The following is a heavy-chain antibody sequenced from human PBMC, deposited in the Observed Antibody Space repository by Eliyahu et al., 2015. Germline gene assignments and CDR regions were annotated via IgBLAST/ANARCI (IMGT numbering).Heavy chain of an antibody. D-gene: IGHD3-16*01. V-gene: IGHV3-7*01. CDR3: AATGL. CDR1: GFTFSKFW. CDR2: IKDDGSET. Sequence: EVKLVESGGGLVXXGGSLRLSCTSFGFTFSKFWMTWVRQAPGKGLEWVANIKDDGSETHYLESVKGRFTIYRDNARSLVYLQMNSLRVEDSGVYFCAATGLWGQGTRVSVSP. J-gene: IGHJ4*02.